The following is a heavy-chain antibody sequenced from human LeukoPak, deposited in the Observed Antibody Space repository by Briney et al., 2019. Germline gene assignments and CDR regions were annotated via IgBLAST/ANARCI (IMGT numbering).Heavy chain of an antibody. CDR1: GFTVSSNY. J-gene: IGHJ4*02. Sequence: PGRSLRLSCAASGFTVSSNYMSWVRQAPGKGLDWVSVIFSGGGRNYADSVKGRFTISRDNAKNSLYLQMNSLRAEDTAVYYCARRATTERGHSYGLDYWGQGTLVTVSS. D-gene: IGHD5-18*01. CDR2: IFSGGGR. CDR3: ARRATTERGHSYGLDY. V-gene: IGHV3-53*01.